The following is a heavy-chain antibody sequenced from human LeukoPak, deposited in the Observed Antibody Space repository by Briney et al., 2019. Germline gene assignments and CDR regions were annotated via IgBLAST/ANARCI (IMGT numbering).Heavy chain of an antibody. J-gene: IGHJ6*02. CDR2: ISGSGGST. Sequence: GGSLRLSCAASGFTFSSYAMSWVRQAPGKGLEWVSAISGSGGSTYYADSVKGRFTISRDNSKNTLYLQMNSLRAEDTAVYYCASPDGAAAGSKLGYYYGMDVWGQGTTVTVSS. V-gene: IGHV3-23*01. CDR1: GFTFSSYA. D-gene: IGHD6-13*01. CDR3: ASPDGAAAGSKLGYYYGMDV.